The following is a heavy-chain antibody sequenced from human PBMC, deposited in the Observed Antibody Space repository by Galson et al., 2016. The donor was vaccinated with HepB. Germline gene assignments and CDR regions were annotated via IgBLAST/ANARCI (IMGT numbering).Heavy chain of an antibody. D-gene: IGHD3-10*01. J-gene: IGHJ4*01. CDR2: IYYSGST. V-gene: IGHV4-59*12. CDR3: ARDGFPGFGSFFDY. CDR1: DDSISSYY. Sequence: SETLSLTCTVSDDSISSYYWSWIRQPPGKGLEWIGYIYYSGSTNYNPSLKSRVTISVDTSKNQFSLNLSSVTAADTAVYFCARDGFPGFGSFFDYWGHGALVTVSS.